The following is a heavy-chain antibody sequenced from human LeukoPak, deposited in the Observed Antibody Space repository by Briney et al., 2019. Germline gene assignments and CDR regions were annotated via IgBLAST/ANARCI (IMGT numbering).Heavy chain of an antibody. CDR1: GFIFSTKG. CDR2: ISGSGGSS. Sequence: HPGGSLRLSCAASGFIFSTKGMHWVRQAPGKGLEWVSAISGSGGSSYYADSVKGRFTISRDNSKNTLYLQMNSLRAEDTAVYYCASEASRGENAFDIWGQGTMVTVSS. D-gene: IGHD3-16*01. J-gene: IGHJ3*02. V-gene: IGHV3-23*01. CDR3: ASEASRGENAFDI.